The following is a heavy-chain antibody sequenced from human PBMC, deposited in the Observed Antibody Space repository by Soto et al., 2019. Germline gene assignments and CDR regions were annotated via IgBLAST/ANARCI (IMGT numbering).Heavy chain of an antibody. D-gene: IGHD1-26*01. CDR2: INPNSGGT. J-gene: IGHJ4*02. CDR1: GYTFTGYY. Sequence: ASVKVSCKASGYTFTGYYMHWVRQAPGQGLEWMGWINPNSGGTNYAQKFQGRVTMTRDTSISTAYMELSRLRSDDTVVYYCARVKEWELPPLDYWGQGTLVTVSS. V-gene: IGHV1-2*02. CDR3: ARVKEWELPPLDY.